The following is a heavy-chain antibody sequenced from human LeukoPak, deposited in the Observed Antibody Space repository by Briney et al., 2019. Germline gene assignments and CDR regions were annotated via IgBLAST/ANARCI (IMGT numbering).Heavy chain of an antibody. J-gene: IGHJ4*02. CDR3: ARADYDILTGYTYYFDY. V-gene: IGHV3-21*01. CDR2: ISSSSSYI. Sequence: GGSVRLSCAASGFTFSSYSMNWVRQAPGKGLEWVSSISSSSSYIYYADSVKGRFTISRDNAKNSLYLQMNSLRAEDTAVYYCARADYDILTGYTYYFDYWGQGTLVTVSS. D-gene: IGHD3-9*01. CDR1: GFTFSSYS.